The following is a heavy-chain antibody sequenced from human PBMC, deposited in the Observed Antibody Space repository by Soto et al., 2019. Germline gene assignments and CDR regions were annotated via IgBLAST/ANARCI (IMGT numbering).Heavy chain of an antibody. CDR3: ARQDYNYAYFDF. CDR1: GYSFTNYW. D-gene: IGHD5-18*01. V-gene: IGHV5-51*01. Sequence: PGESLKISCKGSGYSFTNYWIGWVRQMPGKGLEWMGIIYPGDSDTRYSPSFQGQVIISDDQSISTAYLQWSSLQAPDTAMYYCARQDYNYAYFDFWGQGTLVTVSS. J-gene: IGHJ4*02. CDR2: IYPGDSDT.